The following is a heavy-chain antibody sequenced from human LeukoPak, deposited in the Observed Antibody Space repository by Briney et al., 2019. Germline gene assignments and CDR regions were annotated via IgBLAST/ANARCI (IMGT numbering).Heavy chain of an antibody. CDR2: INHSGST. D-gene: IGHD2-15*01. CDR1: GGSFSGYH. J-gene: IGHJ5*02. V-gene: IGHV4-34*01. CDR3: ARDSSRAGFDP. Sequence: PSETLSLTCAVYGGSFSGYHWSWIRQPPGKGLEWIGEINHSGSTNYNPSLKSRVTISVDTSKNQFSLKLSSVTAADTAVYYCARDSSRAGFDPWGQGTLVTVSS.